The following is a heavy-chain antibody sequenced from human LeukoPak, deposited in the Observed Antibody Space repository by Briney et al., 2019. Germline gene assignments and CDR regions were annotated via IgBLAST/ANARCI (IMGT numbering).Heavy chain of an antibody. CDR1: GGSFSGFY. CDR2: INHSGST. D-gene: IGHD2-15*01. V-gene: IGHV4-34*01. Sequence: PSETLSLTCAVYGGSFSGFYWSWVRQPPGKGLEWIGEINHSGSTSYNPSLKSRVTISVDTSKNQFSLKLSSVTAADTAVYFCASSPVGAADYWGQGTLVTVSS. J-gene: IGHJ4*02. CDR3: ASSPVGAADY.